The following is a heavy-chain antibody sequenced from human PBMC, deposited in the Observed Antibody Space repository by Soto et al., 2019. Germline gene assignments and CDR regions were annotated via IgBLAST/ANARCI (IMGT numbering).Heavy chain of an antibody. V-gene: IGHV3-23*01. D-gene: IGHD2-2*01. Sequence: EVQLLESGGGLVQPGGSLRLSCEASGFTFSIYAMNWVRQAPGKGLEWVSVISGSGGRTYYADSVKGRFTMSRDNSKNTLYLQMNSLRADDKAVYYCAKEVVVESAGRSHYYYYGLDVWGQGTTVTVSS. J-gene: IGHJ6*02. CDR2: ISGSGGRT. CDR3: AKEVVVESAGRSHYYYYGLDV. CDR1: GFTFSIYA.